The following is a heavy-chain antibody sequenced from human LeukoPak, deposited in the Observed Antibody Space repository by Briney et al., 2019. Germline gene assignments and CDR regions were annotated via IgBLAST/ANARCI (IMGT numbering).Heavy chain of an antibody. CDR2: TSPYEDYP. CDR3: AKVDPPIIEGGRGEAFDV. CDR1: GYSFTNFG. V-gene: IGHV1-18*01. Sequence: ASVKVSCKASGYSFTNFGITWVRRAPGQGLQWMGWTSPYEDYPTYAQKFQGRVTMTTETSTNTAYMELRSLTSDDPAVYYCAKVDPPIIEGGRGEAFDVWGQGTLVTVSS. D-gene: IGHD1-26*01. J-gene: IGHJ3*01.